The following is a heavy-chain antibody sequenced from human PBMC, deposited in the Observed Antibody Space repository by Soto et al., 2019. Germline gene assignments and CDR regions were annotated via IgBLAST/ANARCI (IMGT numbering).Heavy chain of an antibody. CDR3: ARTPGGSSSFVDY. V-gene: IGHV1-24*01. CDR1: GYTLTELS. Sequence: ASVKVSCKVSGYTLTELSMHWVRQAPGKGLEWMGGFDPEDGEKIYAQKLQGRVTMTKDTSTNTAYIEQSSLRFYDSAVYYCARTPGGSSSFVDYWGQGTLVTVSS. CDR2: FDPEDGEK. D-gene: IGHD6-6*01. J-gene: IGHJ4*02.